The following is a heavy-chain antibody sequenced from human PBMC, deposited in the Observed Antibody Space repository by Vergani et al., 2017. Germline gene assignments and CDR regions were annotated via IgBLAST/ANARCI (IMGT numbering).Heavy chain of an antibody. CDR2: IDRNYGVK. V-gene: IGHV3-9*01. J-gene: IGHJ2*01. D-gene: IGHD3-16*01. Sequence: VEAGGGLVQPGGSLRLSCTASGFTFQDFAFHWVRQVSGRGPGWDSGIDRNYGVKNGNSFEGRFSISRDNAKKAVFLQMNNLRHEDTALYFCVKDNDYDADGPFELWGRGTLVTVSS. CDR1: GFTFQDFA. CDR3: VKDNDYDADGPFEL.